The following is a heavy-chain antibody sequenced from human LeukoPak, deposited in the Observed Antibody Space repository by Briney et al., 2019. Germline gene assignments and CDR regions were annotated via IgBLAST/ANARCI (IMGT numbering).Heavy chain of an antibody. CDR2: ISSSSSYI. Sequence: PGGSLRLSCAASGFTFDDYAMHWVRQAPGKGLEWVSSISSSSSYIYHADSVKGRFTISRDNAKNSLYLQMNSLRAEDTAVYYCARDRASYSGSILYYFDYWGQGTLVTVSS. D-gene: IGHD1-26*01. J-gene: IGHJ4*02. CDR1: GFTFDDYA. CDR3: ARDRASYSGSILYYFDY. V-gene: IGHV3-21*01.